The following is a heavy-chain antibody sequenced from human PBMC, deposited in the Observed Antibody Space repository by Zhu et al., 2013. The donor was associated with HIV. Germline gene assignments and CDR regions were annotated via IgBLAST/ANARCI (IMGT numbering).Heavy chain of an antibody. D-gene: IGHD3-22*01. CDR3: ARDHNSGYYSYFDY. Sequence: AEVKKPGASVKVSCKASGYTFTSYYMHWVRQAPGQGLEWMGGIIPMFGTANYAQKFQGRVTITADESTSTAYMQLSSLRSEDTAVYYCARDHNSGYYSYFDYWGQGTLVTVSS. V-gene: IGHV1-69*13. J-gene: IGHJ4*02. CDR1: GYTFTSYY. CDR2: IIPMFGTA.